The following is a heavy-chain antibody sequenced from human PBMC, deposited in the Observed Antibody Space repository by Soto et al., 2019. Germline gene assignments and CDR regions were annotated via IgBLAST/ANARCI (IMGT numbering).Heavy chain of an antibody. CDR1: GGSVSSGTHF. CDR2: IYYSGTA. CDR3: ARVFCGNDSYCDS. V-gene: IGHV4-61*01. Sequence: SETLSLTCTVSGGSVSSGTHFWSWIRQPPGKGLEWIGYIYYSGTANYNPTLKSRVTISLDMSKNQFSLKLGSVTAADTAVYYCARVFCGNDSYCDSWGQGTLVTVSS. D-gene: IGHD2-21*02. J-gene: IGHJ4*02.